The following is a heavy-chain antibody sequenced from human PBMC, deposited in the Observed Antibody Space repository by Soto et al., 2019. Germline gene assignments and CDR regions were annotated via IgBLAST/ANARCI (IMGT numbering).Heavy chain of an antibody. Sequence: KTSETLSLTCTVSGSSISPFYWSWIRQPPGKGLEWIGYIYYTGSTKYNPSLKSRVTLSLGTSRNQLSLKLSSVTAADTAVYFCTRVGGYYGDYTNFDYWGPGTLVTVSS. J-gene: IGHJ4*02. CDR1: GSSISPFY. D-gene: IGHD4-17*01. CDR2: IYYTGST. V-gene: IGHV4-59*01. CDR3: TRVGGYYGDYTNFDY.